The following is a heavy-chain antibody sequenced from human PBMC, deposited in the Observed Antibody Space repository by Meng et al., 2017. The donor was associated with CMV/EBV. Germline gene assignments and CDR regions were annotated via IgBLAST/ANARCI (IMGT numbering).Heavy chain of an antibody. D-gene: IGHD6-19*01. J-gene: IGHJ5*02. V-gene: IGHV3-21*01. CDR2: ISSSSSYI. Sequence: GESLKISCAASGFTFSSYSINWVRQAPGKGLEWGSSISSSSSYIYYPDSVKGRFTISRDNDKNSLYLQMNSPRAEDTDLYYCESGVDGTSFDWFDPWGQGTLVTVSS. CDR1: GFTFSSYS. CDR3: ESGVDGTSFDWFDP.